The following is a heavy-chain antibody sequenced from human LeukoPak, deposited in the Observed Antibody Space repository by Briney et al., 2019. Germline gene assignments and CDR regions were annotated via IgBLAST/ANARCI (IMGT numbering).Heavy chain of an antibody. V-gene: IGHV4-4*07. D-gene: IGHD3-10*01. CDR3: AREKRRGYYFDY. J-gene: IGHJ4*02. CDR1: RGSISTSY. CDR2: IYASGSS. Sequence: SETLSLTCDVSRGSISTSYWSWIRQPAGKRLEWIGRIYASGSSNYNPSLKSRVTMSVDTSKNQFSLKLSSVTAADTAVYYCAREKRRGYYFDYWGQGTLVTVPS.